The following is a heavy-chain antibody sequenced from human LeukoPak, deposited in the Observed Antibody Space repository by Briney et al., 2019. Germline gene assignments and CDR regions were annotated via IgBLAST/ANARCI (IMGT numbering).Heavy chain of an antibody. CDR2: IYFSGNT. D-gene: IGHD1-26*01. CDR3: ARHSVGPFDY. J-gene: IGHJ4*02. Sequence: SETLSLTCTVSGGSISNSNHYWGWIRQPPGKGLEWIGSIYFSGNTNYNPALKSRVTISVDTSKNQFSLKLSSVTAADTAVYYCARHSVGPFDYWGQGTLVTVSS. CDR1: GGSISNSNHY. V-gene: IGHV4-39*01.